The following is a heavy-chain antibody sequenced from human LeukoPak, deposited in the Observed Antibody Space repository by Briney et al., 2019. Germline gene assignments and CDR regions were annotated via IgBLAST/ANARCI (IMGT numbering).Heavy chain of an antibody. Sequence: SVKVSCKASGGTFSSYAISWVRQAPGQGLEWMGRIIPIFGTANYAQKFQGRVTITTDGSTSTAYMELSSLRSEDTAVYYCIRIWFGDPVEAYFQHWGQGTLVTVSS. V-gene: IGHV1-69*05. J-gene: IGHJ1*01. CDR2: IIPIFGTA. D-gene: IGHD3-10*01. CDR3: IRIWFGDPVEAYFQH. CDR1: GGTFSSYA.